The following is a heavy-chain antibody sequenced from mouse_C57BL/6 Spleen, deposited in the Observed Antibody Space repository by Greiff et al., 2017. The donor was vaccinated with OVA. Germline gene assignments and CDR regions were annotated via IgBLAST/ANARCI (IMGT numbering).Heavy chain of an antibody. CDR3: ARVAYGYYFDY. CDR1: GYTFTSYW. Sequence: QVQLKQPGAELVMPGASVKLSCKASGYTFTSYWMHWVKQRPGQGLEWIGEIDPSDSYTNYNQKFKGKSTLTVDKSSSTAYMQLSSLTSEDSAVYYCARVAYGYYFDYWGQGTTLTVSS. J-gene: IGHJ2*01. V-gene: IGHV1-69*01. CDR2: IDPSDSYT. D-gene: IGHD2-2*01.